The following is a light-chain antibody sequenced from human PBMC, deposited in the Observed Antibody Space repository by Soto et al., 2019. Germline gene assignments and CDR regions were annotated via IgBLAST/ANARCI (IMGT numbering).Light chain of an antibody. V-gene: IGKV1-5*01. CDR3: QQYGSSPIT. CDR2: SAS. CDR1: QTISSW. Sequence: DIQMTQSPSTLSGSVGDRVTITCRASQTISSWLAWYQQKPGRVPRLLIYSASTLQSGVPSRFSGSGSGTEFTLTISRLEPEDFAVYYCQQYGSSPITFGQGTRLEI. J-gene: IGKJ5*01.